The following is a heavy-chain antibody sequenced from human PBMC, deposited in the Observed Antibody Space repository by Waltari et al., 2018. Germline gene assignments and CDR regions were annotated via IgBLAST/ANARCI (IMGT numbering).Heavy chain of an antibody. CDR1: GYTFTSYG. CDR3: ARDVAVAGRYYYYYGMDV. CDR2: ISAYNGNT. D-gene: IGHD6-19*01. Sequence: QVQLVQSGAEVQKPGASVKVTCKASGYTFTSYGISWVRQAPGQGLEWMGWISAYNGNTNYAQKLQGRVTMTTDTSTSTAYMELRSLRSDDTAVYYCARDVAVAGRYYYYYGMDVWGQGTTVTVSS. J-gene: IGHJ6*02. V-gene: IGHV1-18*04.